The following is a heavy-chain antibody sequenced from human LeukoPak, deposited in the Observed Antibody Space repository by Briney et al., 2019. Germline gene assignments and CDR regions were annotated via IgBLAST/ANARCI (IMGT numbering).Heavy chain of an antibody. Sequence: ASVKVSCKASGYTFTSYAMNWLRQAPGQGLEWMGWINTNTGNPTYAQGFTGRFVFSLDTSVSTAYLQISSLKAEDTAVYYCARDNDYDYVWGSYRYPLDYWGQGTLVTVSS. CDR2: INTNTGNP. J-gene: IGHJ4*02. V-gene: IGHV7-4-1*02. CDR1: GYTFTSYA. CDR3: ARDNDYDYVWGSYRYPLDY. D-gene: IGHD3-16*02.